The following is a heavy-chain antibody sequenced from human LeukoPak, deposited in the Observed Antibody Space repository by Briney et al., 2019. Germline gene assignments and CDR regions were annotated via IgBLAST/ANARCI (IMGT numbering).Heavy chain of an antibody. J-gene: IGHJ6*03. CDR3: ARDPHIQLSYYYYMDI. V-gene: IGHV3-30-3*01. CDR1: GFTFSSFA. Sequence: PGGSLRLSCAASGFTFSSFAMYWVRQAPGKGLEWVALLSYDGNNEYYADSVKGRFTVSRDDSRNTLFLQMNSLRADDTAVYYCARDPHIQLSYYYYMDIWGKGTTVTVSS. D-gene: IGHD5-18*01. CDR2: LSYDGNNE.